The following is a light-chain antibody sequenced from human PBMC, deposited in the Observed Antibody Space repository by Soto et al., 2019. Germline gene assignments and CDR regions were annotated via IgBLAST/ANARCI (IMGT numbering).Light chain of an antibody. V-gene: IGKV1-5*03. Sequence: IKVNLSPAALSVSIDASVTITCRARHASSRCVAWYQQKPGKAPKLLIFGASTRESGVPSRFSGSGSGTEFTLTISRLQPEDFAAYCCQQYGSYPWPFGQGTKVDIK. J-gene: IGKJ1*01. CDR2: GAS. CDR1: HASSRC. CDR3: QQYGSYPWP.